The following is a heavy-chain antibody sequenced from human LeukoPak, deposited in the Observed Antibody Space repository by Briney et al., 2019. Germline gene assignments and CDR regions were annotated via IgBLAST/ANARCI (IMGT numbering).Heavy chain of an antibody. CDR3: ARDLLDIVVVPAARHPRYYYYGMDV. CDR2: ISSSSSYI. J-gene: IGHJ6*04. D-gene: IGHD2-2*03. V-gene: IGHV3-21*01. Sequence: GGSLRLSCAASGFTFSSYSMNWVRQAPGKGLEWVSSISSSSSYIYYADSVKGRFTISRDNAKNSLYLQMNSLRVEDTAVYYCARDLLDIVVVPAARHPRYYYYGMDVWGKGTTVTVSS. CDR1: GFTFSSYS.